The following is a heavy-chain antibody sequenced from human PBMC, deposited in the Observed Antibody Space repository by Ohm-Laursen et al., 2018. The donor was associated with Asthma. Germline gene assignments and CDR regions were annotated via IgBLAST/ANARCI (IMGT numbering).Heavy chain of an antibody. V-gene: IGHV4-31*03. Sequence: LSLTCTVSGGCISSGGYYWSWIRQHPGKGLEWIGYIYYSGSTYYNPSLKSRVTISVDTSKNQFSLKLSSVTAADTAVYYCARDSSPQLGYNWFDPWGQGTLVTVSS. CDR3: ARDSSPQLGYNWFDP. J-gene: IGHJ5*02. CDR2: IYYSGST. D-gene: IGHD1-1*01. CDR1: GGCISSGGYY.